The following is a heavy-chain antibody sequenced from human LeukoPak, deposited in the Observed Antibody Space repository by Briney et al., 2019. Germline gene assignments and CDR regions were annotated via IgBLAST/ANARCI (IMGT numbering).Heavy chain of an antibody. CDR1: GYSISSGYY. CDR3: AVLGASSPFDY. J-gene: IGHJ4*02. CDR2: IYHSGST. D-gene: IGHD2-2*01. Sequence: SETLSLTCTVSGYSISSGYYWGWIRQPPGKGLEWIGSIYHSGSTYYNPSLKSRVTISVDTSKNQFSLKLSSVTAADTAVYYCAVLGASSPFDYWGQGTLVTVSS. V-gene: IGHV4-38-2*02.